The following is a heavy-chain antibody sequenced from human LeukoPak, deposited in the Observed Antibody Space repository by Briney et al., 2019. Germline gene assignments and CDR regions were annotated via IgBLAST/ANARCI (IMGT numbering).Heavy chain of an antibody. CDR1: GYSFNSYW. CDR3: ARPAYCVGDCYLDY. Sequence: GESLKISFKGSGYSFNSYWIGWAREMPGKGLGGVGIIYPGGSDTRYSPSFQGHATISADKSISTAYLQWSTLKASDTAMYYCARPAYCVGDCYLDYWGQGTLVTVSS. J-gene: IGHJ4*02. CDR2: IYPGGSDT. V-gene: IGHV5-51*01. D-gene: IGHD2-21*02.